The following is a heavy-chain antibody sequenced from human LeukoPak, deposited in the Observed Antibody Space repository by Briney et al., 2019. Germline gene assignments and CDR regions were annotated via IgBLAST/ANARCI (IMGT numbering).Heavy chain of an antibody. CDR1: GFTFSSYS. CDR3: ARDFPGLPVEGDY. Sequence: GGSLRLSCAASGFTFSSYSMNWVRQAPGKGLEWVSSISSSSSYIYYADSVKGRFTISRDNAKNSLYLQMNSLRAEDTAVYYCARDFPGLPVEGDYWGQGTLVTVSS. V-gene: IGHV3-21*01. CDR2: ISSSSSYI. J-gene: IGHJ4*02. D-gene: IGHD2-2*01.